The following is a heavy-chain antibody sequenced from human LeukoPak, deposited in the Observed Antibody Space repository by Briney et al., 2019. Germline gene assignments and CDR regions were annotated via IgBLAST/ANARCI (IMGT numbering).Heavy chain of an antibody. CDR3: AKLLNRVITIFGVAHRNWFDP. CDR1: GFTFSSYA. D-gene: IGHD3-3*01. Sequence: GGSLRLSCAASGFTFSSYAMSWVRQAPGKGLEWVSAISGSGGSTYYADSVKGRFTISRDNSKNTLYLQMNSLRAEDTAVYYCAKLLNRVITIFGVAHRNWFDPWGQGTLVTVSS. CDR2: ISGSGGST. V-gene: IGHV3-23*01. J-gene: IGHJ5*02.